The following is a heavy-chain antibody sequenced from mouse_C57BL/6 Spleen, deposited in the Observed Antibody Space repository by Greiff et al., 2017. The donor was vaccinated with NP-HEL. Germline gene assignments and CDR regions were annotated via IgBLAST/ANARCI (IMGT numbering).Heavy chain of an antibody. J-gene: IGHJ1*03. V-gene: IGHV1-69*01. Sequence: QVQLQQPGAELVMPGASVKLSCKASGYTFTSYWMHWVKQRPGQGLEWIGEIDPSDSYTNYNQKFKGKSTLTVDKSSSTAYMQLSSLTSEDSAVYYCARGEGNYEYFDVWGTGTTVTVSS. CDR3: ARGEGNYEYFDV. CDR1: GYTFTSYW. D-gene: IGHD2-1*01. CDR2: IDPSDSYT.